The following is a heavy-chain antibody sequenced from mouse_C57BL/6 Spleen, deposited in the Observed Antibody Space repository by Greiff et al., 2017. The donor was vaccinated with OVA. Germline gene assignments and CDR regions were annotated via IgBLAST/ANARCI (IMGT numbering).Heavy chain of an antibody. CDR1: GYTFTDYY. D-gene: IGHD3-3*01. CDR2: INPNNGGT. CDR3: ARGGLGDYYAMDY. J-gene: IGHJ4*01. V-gene: IGHV1-26*01. Sequence: VQLQQSGPELVKPGASVKISCKASGYTFTDYYMNWVKQSHGKSLEWIGDINPNNGGTSYNQKFKGKATLTVDKSSSTAYMELRSLTSEDSAVYYCARGGLGDYYAMDYWGQGTSVTVSS.